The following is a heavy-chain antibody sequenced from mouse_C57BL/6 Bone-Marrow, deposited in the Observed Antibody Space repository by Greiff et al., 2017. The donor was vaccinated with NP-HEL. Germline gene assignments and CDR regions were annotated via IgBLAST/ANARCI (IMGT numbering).Heavy chain of an antibody. V-gene: IGHV1-55*01. J-gene: IGHJ4*01. Sequence: QVQLQQPGAELVKPGASVKMSCKASGYTFTSYWITWVKQRPGQGLEWIGDIYPGSGSTNYNEKFKSKATLTVDTSSSTAYMQLSSLTSEDSAVYYCARYYYGSNPYYYPMDYWGQGTSVTVSS. CDR2: IYPGSGST. D-gene: IGHD1-1*01. CDR1: GYTFTSYW. CDR3: ARYYYGSNPYYYPMDY.